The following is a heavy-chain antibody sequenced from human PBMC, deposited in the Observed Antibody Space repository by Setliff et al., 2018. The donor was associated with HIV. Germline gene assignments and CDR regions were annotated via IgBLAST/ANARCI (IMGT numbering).Heavy chain of an antibody. CDR1: GYTFSTYA. CDR3: ARAPSGVVIGPDY. V-gene: IGHV1-18*01. CDR2: ISAYNGNT. D-gene: IGHD3-3*01. J-gene: IGHJ4*02. Sequence: ASVKVSCKSSGYTFSTYAISWVRQAPGQGLEWMGWISAYNGNTRYAQKVQGRVTLTTDTSTSTAYMELRSLRSDDTAVYYCARAPSGVVIGPDYWGQGTQVTVSS.